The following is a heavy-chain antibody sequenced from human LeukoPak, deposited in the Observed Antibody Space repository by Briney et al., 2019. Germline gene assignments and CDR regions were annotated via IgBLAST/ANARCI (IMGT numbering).Heavy chain of an antibody. CDR2: INSDGSSI. D-gene: IGHD1-14*01. CDR3: ARDHSEPGVIFDY. CDR1: GFTFSSYW. Sequence: PGGSLRLSCAASGFTFSSYWMHWVRQAPGKGLAWLSCINSDGSSIGYADSVTGRFTISRDNAKNTLYLQMNGLRDEDTAVYYCARDHSEPGVIFDYWGQGSLVTVSS. J-gene: IGHJ4*02. V-gene: IGHV3-74*01.